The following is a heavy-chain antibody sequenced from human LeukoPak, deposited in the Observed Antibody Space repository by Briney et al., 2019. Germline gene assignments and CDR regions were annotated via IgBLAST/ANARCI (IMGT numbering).Heavy chain of an antibody. Sequence: GGALRLSCAASGFTFSTYGMHWVRPAPGEGLEYFLAISSNGDSTYYANSVKGRFTISRDNSKNTLYLQMGSLTSEDMAVYFCARDSCGGGDCWRYFEHWGQGTLVTVSS. CDR1: GFTFSTYG. J-gene: IGHJ4*02. CDR3: ARDSCGGGDCWRYFEH. CDR2: ISSNGDST. V-gene: IGHV3-64*01. D-gene: IGHD2-21*02.